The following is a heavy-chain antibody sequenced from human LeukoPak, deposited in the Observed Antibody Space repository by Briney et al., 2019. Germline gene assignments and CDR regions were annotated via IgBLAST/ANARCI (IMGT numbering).Heavy chain of an antibody. V-gene: IGHV4-34*01. D-gene: IGHD3-16*02. Sequence: SETLSLTCAVYGGSFSGYYWSWIRQPPRKGLEWIGEINHSGSTNYNPSLKSRVTISVDTSKNQFSLKLSSVTAADTAVYYCAREDYDYVWGSYRLEYYFDYWGQGTLVTVSS. CDR1: GGSFSGYY. J-gene: IGHJ4*02. CDR3: AREDYDYVWGSYRLEYYFDY. CDR2: INHSGST.